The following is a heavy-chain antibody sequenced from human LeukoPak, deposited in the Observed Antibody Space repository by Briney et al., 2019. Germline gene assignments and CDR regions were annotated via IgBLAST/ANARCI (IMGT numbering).Heavy chain of an antibody. D-gene: IGHD1/OR15-1a*01. CDR1: GYTFSGYY. Sequence: ASVKVSCKASGYTFSGYYIHWVRQAPGQGLEWMGWMNPNSGATNNAQEFQGRVTLSRDTSISTAYMELRRLRSDDTAVYYCARSGITTIPNFDYWGQGTLVTVSS. CDR3: ARSGITTIPNFDY. V-gene: IGHV1-2*02. J-gene: IGHJ4*02. CDR2: MNPNSGAT.